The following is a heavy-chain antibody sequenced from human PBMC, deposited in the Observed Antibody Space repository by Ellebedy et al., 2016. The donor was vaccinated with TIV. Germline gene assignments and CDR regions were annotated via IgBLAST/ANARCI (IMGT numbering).Heavy chain of an antibody. V-gene: IGHV4-59*08. CDR2: IYYSGST. CDR3: ARTVYYESSGYPLFDY. Sequence: GSLRLSCAVSGGSISNYYWSWIRQPPGKGLEWIGYIYYSGSTNYNPSLKSRVTISVDTSKNQFSLKLSSVTAADTAVYYCARTVYYESSGYPLFDYWGRGALVTVSS. J-gene: IGHJ4*02. CDR1: GGSISNYY. D-gene: IGHD3-22*01.